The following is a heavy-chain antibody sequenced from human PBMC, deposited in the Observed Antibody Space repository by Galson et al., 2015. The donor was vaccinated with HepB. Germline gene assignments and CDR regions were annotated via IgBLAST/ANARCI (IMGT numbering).Heavy chain of an antibody. CDR3: ARGMVRGSASYYFDY. CDR2: ISYDGSNK. D-gene: IGHD3-10*01. J-gene: IGHJ4*02. CDR1: GFTFSSYA. Sequence: SLRLSCAASGFTFSSYAMHWVRQAPGKGLEWVAVISYDGSNKYYADSVKGRFTISRDNSKNMLYLQMNSLRAEDTAVYYCARGMVRGSASYYFDYWGQGTLVTVSS. V-gene: IGHV3-30-3*01.